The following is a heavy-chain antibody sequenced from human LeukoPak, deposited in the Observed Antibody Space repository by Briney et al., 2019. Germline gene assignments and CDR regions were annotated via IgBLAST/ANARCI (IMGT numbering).Heavy chain of an antibody. CDR2: ISTSSNTI. CDR1: GFNFSDYY. CDR3: ARDRYYFGSGSYPWYFDL. J-gene: IGHJ2*01. D-gene: IGHD3-10*01. V-gene: IGHV3-11*04. Sequence: GGSLRLSCEASGFNFSDYYMSWIRQAPGKGLEWLSYISTSSNTIYYAESVKGRFTISRDNAKNSLYLQMNSLRAEDTAVYYCARDRYYFGSGSYPWYFDLWGRGTLVTVSS.